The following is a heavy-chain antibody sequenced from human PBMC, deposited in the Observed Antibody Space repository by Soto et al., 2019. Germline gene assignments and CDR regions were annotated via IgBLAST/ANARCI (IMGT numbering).Heavy chain of an antibody. J-gene: IGHJ6*02. CDR3: ATCTEGYYYGMDV. V-gene: IGHV5-51*01. CDR1: GHSFTSQW. CDR2: IYPGDSDT. D-gene: IGHD2-2*01. Sequence: GESLKISCKGSGHSFTSQWIAWVRQMPGKGLEWMGTIYPGDSDTKYSPSFRGQVTISVDKSISTAYLQWSSLEASDTAIYFCATCTEGYYYGMDVWGQGTTVTVSS.